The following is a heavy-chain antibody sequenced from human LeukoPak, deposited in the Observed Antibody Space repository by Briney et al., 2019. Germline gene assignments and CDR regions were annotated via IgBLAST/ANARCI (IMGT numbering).Heavy chain of an antibody. CDR2: ISGSGGST. V-gene: IGHV3-23*01. J-gene: IGHJ4*02. Sequence: GGSLRLSCAASGFTFSSYDMSWVRQAPGKGLEWVSAISGSGGSTYYADSVKGRFTISRDNSKNTLYLQMNSLRAEDTAVYYCAKDKSSSWYYFDYWGQGTLVTVSS. CDR3: AKDKSSSWYYFDY. D-gene: IGHD6-13*01. CDR1: GFTFSSYD.